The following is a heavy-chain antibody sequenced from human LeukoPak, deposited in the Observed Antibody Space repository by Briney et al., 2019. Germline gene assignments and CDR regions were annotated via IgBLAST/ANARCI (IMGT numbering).Heavy chain of an antibody. D-gene: IGHD3-3*01. CDR2: IYTSGST. Sequence: SETLSLTCTVSGDPISSGGYYWSWIRQPAGKGLEWIGRIYTSGSTNYNPSLKSRVTMSVDTSKNQFSLKLSSVTAADTAVYYCARVYYDFWSGYYMDVWGKGTTVTVSS. CDR1: GDPISSGGYY. CDR3: ARVYYDFWSGYYMDV. V-gene: IGHV4-61*02. J-gene: IGHJ6*03.